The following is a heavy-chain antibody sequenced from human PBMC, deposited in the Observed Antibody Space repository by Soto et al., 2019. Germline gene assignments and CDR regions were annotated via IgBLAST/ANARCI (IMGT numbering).Heavy chain of an antibody. V-gene: IGHV1-8*01. D-gene: IGHD2-2*01. Sequence: ASVKVSCKASGYTFTRYDINWGRQATGQGLEWMGWMNPNSGNTGYAQKFQGRVTMTRNTSISTAYMELSSLRSEDTAVYYCARGRGIVLVPAAMKYYYYYYGMDVWG. CDR1: GYTFTRYD. CDR2: MNPNSGNT. CDR3: ARGRGIVLVPAAMKYYYYYYGMDV. J-gene: IGHJ6*02.